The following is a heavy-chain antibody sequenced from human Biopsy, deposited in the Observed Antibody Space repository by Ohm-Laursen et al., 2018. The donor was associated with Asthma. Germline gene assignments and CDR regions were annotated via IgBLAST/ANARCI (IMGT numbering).Heavy chain of an antibody. V-gene: IGHV1-18*01. Sequence: ASVSASRKTSGYTFNSAGITWARHAPGQGLEWMGWISVYNGNTKVAQKLQDRVTMITDTSTSTAYMELRSLRSDDTAVYFCARAVDYAHYYGIDVWGQGTTVTVS. CDR1: GYTFNSAG. CDR3: ARAVDYAHYYGIDV. CDR2: ISVYNGNT. J-gene: IGHJ6*02. D-gene: IGHD3-16*01.